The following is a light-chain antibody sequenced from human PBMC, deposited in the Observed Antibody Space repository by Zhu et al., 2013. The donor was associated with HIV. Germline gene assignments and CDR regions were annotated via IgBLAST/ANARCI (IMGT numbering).Light chain of an antibody. J-gene: IGKJ1*01. CDR1: QSVGTNY. CDR2: GAS. CDR3: QQYGSSPGT. V-gene: IGKV3-20*01. Sequence: PAERATLSCRASQSVGTNYLAWYQQKPGQAPRLLIYGASSRATGIPDRFSGSGSGTDFTLTISRLEPEDFAVYCCQQYGSSPGTFGQGTKVEIK.